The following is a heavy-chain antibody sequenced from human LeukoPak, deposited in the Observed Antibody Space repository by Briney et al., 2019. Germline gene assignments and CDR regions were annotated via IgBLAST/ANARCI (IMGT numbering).Heavy chain of an antibody. CDR2: IYYSGST. CDR1: GGSISSYY. Sequence: SETLSLTCTVSGGSISSYYWSWIRQPPGKGLEWIGYIYYSGSTNYNPSLKSRVTTSVDTSKNQFSLKLSSVTAADTAVYYCAYIAAAGTSNENAFDIWGQGTMVTVSS. V-gene: IGHV4-59*01. J-gene: IGHJ3*02. D-gene: IGHD6-13*01. CDR3: AYIAAAGTSNENAFDI.